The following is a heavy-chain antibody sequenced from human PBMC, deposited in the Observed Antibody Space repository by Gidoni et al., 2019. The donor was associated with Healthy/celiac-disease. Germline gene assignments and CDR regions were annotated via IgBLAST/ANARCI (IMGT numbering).Heavy chain of an antibody. CDR1: GVTSDDYA. CDR2: ISWNSGSI. V-gene: IGHV3-9*02. Sequence: EVKLVESGGSLVQPGWSLRLSGAAAGVTSDDYAMHWVRQAPGKGLEWVAGISWNSGSIGYADSVKGRFTISRDNAKNSLYLQMNSLRAEDTALYYCAKDIEAAAVSGIFDYWGQGTLVTVSS. D-gene: IGHD6-13*01. J-gene: IGHJ4*02. CDR3: AKDIEAAAVSGIFDY.